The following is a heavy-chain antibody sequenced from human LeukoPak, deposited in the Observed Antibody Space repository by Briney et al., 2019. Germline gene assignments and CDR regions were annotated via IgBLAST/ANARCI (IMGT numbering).Heavy chain of an antibody. CDR2: IRYDGSNK. Sequence: PGGSLRLSCAASRFTFSSYGMHWVRQAPGKGLEWVAFIRYDGSNKYYADSVRGRFTVSRHNSKNTLYLQMNSLRVDDTAVYYCAKDGTRGIRFGKIPHYFDYWGQGTLVTVSS. D-gene: IGHD3-10*01. V-gene: IGHV3-30*02. J-gene: IGHJ4*02. CDR3: AKDGTRGIRFGKIPHYFDY. CDR1: RFTFSSYG.